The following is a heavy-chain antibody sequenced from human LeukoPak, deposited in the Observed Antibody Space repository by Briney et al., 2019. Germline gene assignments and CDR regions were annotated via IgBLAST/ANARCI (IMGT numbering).Heavy chain of an antibody. J-gene: IGHJ6*02. CDR3: ARLSSSWFLDV. D-gene: IGHD6-13*01. CDR1: GGSISSSSYY. Sequence: SETLSLTCTVSGGSISSSSYYWGWLRQPPGKGLEWIGSIYYSGSTYYNPTLKSRVTISVDTSKNQFSLKLSSVTAADTAVYYCARLSSSWFLDVWGQGTTVTVSS. V-gene: IGHV4-39*07. CDR2: IYYSGST.